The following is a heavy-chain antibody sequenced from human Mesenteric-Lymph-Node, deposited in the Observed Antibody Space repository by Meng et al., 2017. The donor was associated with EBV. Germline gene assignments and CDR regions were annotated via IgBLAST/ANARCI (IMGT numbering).Heavy chain of an antibody. J-gene: IGHJ4*02. D-gene: IGHD3-10*01. CDR3: ARERGAGTYQGFDF. CDR1: GGSLPTNNY. CDR2: ISHNGHT. V-gene: IGHV4-4*02. Sequence: QVQLQVPRPGLVKPSGTLSLTCASPGGSLPTNNYWSWVRQPPGKGLEWIAEISHNGHTNYSPSLKSRVTISIDKSKNQFSLKVDSVTAADTAVYYCARERGAGTYQGFDFWGQGTLVTVSS.